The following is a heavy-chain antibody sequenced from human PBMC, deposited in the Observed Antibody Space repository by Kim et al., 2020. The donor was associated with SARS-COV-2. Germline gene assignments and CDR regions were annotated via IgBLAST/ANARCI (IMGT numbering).Heavy chain of an antibody. CDR1: GFTFGDYA. D-gene: IGHD2-15*01. CDR3: TRDQVDPAVGGPTDY. J-gene: IGHJ4*02. Sequence: GGSLRLSCTASGFTFGDYAMSWFRQAPGKGLEWVGFIRSKAYGGTTEYAASVKGRFTISRDDSKSIAYLQMNSLKTEDTAVYYCTRDQVDPAVGGPTDYWGQGTLVTVSS. CDR2: IRSKAYGGTT. V-gene: IGHV3-49*03.